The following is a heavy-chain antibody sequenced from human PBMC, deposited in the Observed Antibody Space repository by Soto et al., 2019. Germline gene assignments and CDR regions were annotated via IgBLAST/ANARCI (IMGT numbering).Heavy chain of an antibody. Sequence: QLQLQESGPGLVKPSETLSLTCTVSGGSISSSSYYWGWIRQPPGKGLEWIGSIYYSGSTYYNPSLKSRVTISVDTSKNQFSLKLSSVTAADTAVYYCARPRYGDYLFDYWGQGTLVTVSS. CDR1: GGSISSSSYY. V-gene: IGHV4-39*01. CDR2: IYYSGST. J-gene: IGHJ4*02. CDR3: ARPRYGDYLFDY. D-gene: IGHD4-17*01.